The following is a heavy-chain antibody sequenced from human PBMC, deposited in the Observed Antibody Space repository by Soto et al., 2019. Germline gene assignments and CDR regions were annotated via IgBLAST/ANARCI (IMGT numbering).Heavy chain of an antibody. V-gene: IGHV4-59*01. J-gene: IGHJ5*02. CDR3: ARGETMVRGLELFWFDP. CDR1: GGSISSYY. D-gene: IGHD3-10*01. Sequence: QVQLQESGPGLVKPSETLSLTCTVSGGSISSYYWSWIRQPPGKGLEWMGHIYYSGRTTYNPSLKSRVTISVDTSKNHFSLKLSSVTAADTAVYYCARGETMVRGLELFWFDPWGQGTLVTVSS. CDR2: IYYSGRT.